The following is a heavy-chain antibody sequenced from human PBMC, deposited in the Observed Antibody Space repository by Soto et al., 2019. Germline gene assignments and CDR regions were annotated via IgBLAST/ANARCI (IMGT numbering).Heavy chain of an antibody. CDR3: AKGTGGITIFAVRPNYYYGMDV. CDR2: ISGSGGST. CDR1: GFTFSSYA. D-gene: IGHD3-3*01. Sequence: EVQLLESGGGLVQPGGSLRLSCAASGFTFSSYAMSWVRQAPGKGLEWVSAISGSGGSTYYADSVKGRFTISRDNSKNTLYLQMNSLRAEDTAVFYCAKGTGGITIFAVRPNYYYGMDVWGQGTTVTVSS. J-gene: IGHJ6*02. V-gene: IGHV3-23*01.